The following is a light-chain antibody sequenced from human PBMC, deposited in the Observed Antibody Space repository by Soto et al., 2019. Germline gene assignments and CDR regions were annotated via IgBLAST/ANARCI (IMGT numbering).Light chain of an antibody. CDR2: GVS. Sequence: QSALTQPASVSGSLGQSITISCTGTSSDIGGYNYVSWYQQYPGKAPKLMIFGVSDRPSGVSNRFSGSKSGTTASLTISGLQAEDEADYYCSSYKTSSTVVVFGGGTKLTVL. CDR3: SSYKTSSTVVV. CDR1: SSDIGGYNY. V-gene: IGLV2-14*01. J-gene: IGLJ2*01.